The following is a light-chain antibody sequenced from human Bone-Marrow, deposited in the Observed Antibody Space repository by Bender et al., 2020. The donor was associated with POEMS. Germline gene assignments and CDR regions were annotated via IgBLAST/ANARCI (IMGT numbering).Light chain of an antibody. V-gene: IGLV2-8*01. Sequence: QSALTQPPSASGSPGHSVTISCTGTSRDIGNYNYVSWYQQHPGKAPKLIISEVSQRPSGVPDRFSGSKSGSTASLTVSGLQTEDEADYYCQSFDTSLSGWVFGAGTKLTV. CDR1: SRDIGNYNY. J-gene: IGLJ3*02. CDR2: EVS. CDR3: QSFDTSLSGWV.